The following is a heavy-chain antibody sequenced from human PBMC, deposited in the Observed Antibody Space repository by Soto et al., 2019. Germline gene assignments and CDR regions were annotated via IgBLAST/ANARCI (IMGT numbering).Heavy chain of an antibody. CDR1: GFTFSSYG. V-gene: IGHV3-30*18. Sequence: QVQLVESGGGVVQPGRSLRLSCAASGFTFSSYGMHWVRQAPGKGLEWVAVISYDGSNKYYADSVKGRFTISRDNSKNTLYLQMNGLRAEDTAVYYCANVEYHDFWSGYYRPPIYYWGQGTLVTVSS. CDR2: ISYDGSNK. J-gene: IGHJ4*02. CDR3: ANVEYHDFWSGYYRPPIYY. D-gene: IGHD3-3*01.